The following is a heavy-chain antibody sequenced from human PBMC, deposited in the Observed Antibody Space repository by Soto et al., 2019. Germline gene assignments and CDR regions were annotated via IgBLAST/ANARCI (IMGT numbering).Heavy chain of an antibody. Sequence: QVHLVQSGTEVKKPGSSVKVSCKTSGDTFSNQAISWVRRAPGQGLEWMGGIIPLFDSASYAQRSHDRVTITADKFTNTVYMELRSLTSEDTAVYYCAASTFQSGVSGYFHLDHWGQGTLVTVSS. CDR2: IIPLFDSA. J-gene: IGHJ4*02. V-gene: IGHV1-69*06. CDR3: AASTFQSGVSGYFHLDH. D-gene: IGHD3-3*01. CDR1: GDTFSNQA.